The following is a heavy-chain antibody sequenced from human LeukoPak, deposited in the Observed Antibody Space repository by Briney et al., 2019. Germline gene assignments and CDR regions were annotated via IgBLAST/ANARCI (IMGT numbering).Heavy chain of an antibody. CDR2: ISGSGGST. CDR3: HSRSIAAPRSSDY. Sequence: PGGSLRLSCAASGFTVSSNYMSWVRQAPGKGLEWVSAISGSGGSTYYADSVKGRFTISRDNSKNTLYLQMNSLRAEDTAVYYCHSRSIAAPRSSDYWGQGTLVTVSS. J-gene: IGHJ4*02. V-gene: IGHV3-23*01. D-gene: IGHD6-6*01. CDR1: GFTVSSNY.